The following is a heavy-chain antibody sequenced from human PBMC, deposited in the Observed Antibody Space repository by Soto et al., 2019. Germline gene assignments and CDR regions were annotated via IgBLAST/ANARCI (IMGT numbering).Heavy chain of an antibody. Sequence: QVQLVQSGAEVKKAGASVKVSCKASGYTFTSYGINWVRQAPGQGLEWMGWISAYNGNTNHAQKLQGRVTMTTDTSTSTAYMELRSLRSDDTAVYYCARGITLVRGVIIHFVYWGQGTLVTVSS. CDR2: ISAYNGNT. J-gene: IGHJ4*02. V-gene: IGHV1-18*01. D-gene: IGHD3-10*01. CDR3: ARGITLVRGVIIHFVY. CDR1: GYTFTSYG.